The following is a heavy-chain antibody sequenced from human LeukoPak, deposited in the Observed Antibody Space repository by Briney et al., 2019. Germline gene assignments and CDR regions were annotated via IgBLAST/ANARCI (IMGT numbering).Heavy chain of an antibody. CDR1: GYTFTTYD. J-gene: IGHJ4*02. CDR3: ARDLTRYDYSNSGPVDY. D-gene: IGHD4-11*01. V-gene: IGHV1-8*03. Sequence: ASVKVSCKASGYTFTTYDINWVRQATGQGLEWMGWMNPNSDDTGYAQKFQGRVTITRNTSISTAYMELSSLSSEDTAMYYCARDLTRYDYSNSGPVDYWGQGTLVTVSS. CDR2: MNPNSDDT.